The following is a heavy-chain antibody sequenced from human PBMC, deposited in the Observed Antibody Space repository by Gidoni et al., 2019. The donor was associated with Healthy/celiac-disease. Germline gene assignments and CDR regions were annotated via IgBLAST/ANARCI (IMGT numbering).Heavy chain of an antibody. CDR1: GYTFTSYY. D-gene: IGHD1-26*01. V-gene: IGHV1-46*01. CDR2: INPSGGST. Sequence: QVQLVQSGAEVKKPGASVTVSCKASGYTFTSYYMHWVRQAPGQGLEWMGLINPSGGSTSYAQKFQGRVTMTRDTSTSTVYMELSSLRSEDTAVYYCAREGGSYYDYWGQGTLVTVSS. CDR3: AREGGSYYDY. J-gene: IGHJ4*02.